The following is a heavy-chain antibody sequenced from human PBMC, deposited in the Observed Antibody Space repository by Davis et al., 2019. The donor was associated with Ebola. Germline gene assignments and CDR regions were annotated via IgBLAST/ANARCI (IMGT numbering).Heavy chain of an antibody. J-gene: IGHJ3*02. Sequence: GGSLRLSCAASGFTFSGSAMHWVRQASGKGLEWVGRIRSKANSYATAYAASVKGRFTISRDDSKNTLYLQMNSLRAEDTAVYYCAKDGPFGGVIGDAFDIWGQGTMVTVSS. D-gene: IGHD3-16*02. CDR1: GFTFSGSA. CDR2: IRSKANSYAT. V-gene: IGHV3-73*01. CDR3: AKDGPFGGVIGDAFDI.